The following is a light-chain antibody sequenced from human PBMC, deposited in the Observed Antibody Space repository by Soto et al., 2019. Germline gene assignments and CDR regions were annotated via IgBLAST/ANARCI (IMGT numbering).Light chain of an antibody. CDR3: APWDDSLNGLV. J-gene: IGLJ3*02. Sequence: QSVVTQPSSASGTPGQRVTISCSGSSSNIGGNTVNWYQHLPGTAPKLLIYSSNQRPSGVPDRFSGSKSGTSASLAISGLQSEDEADYYCAPWDDSLNGLVFGGGTKLTVL. CDR1: SSNIGGNT. V-gene: IGLV1-44*01. CDR2: SSN.